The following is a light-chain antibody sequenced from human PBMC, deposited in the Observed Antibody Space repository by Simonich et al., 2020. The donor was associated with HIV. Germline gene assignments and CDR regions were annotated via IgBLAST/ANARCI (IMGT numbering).Light chain of an antibody. CDR2: DAS. CDR1: QGISSA. Sequence: AIQLTQSPFSLSASVGDRVTIACRASQGISSALAWYQQKPGKAPKLLIYDASSLESGVPSRFSGSGSGTDFTLTISRLQPEDFATYYCQQFNSYPITFGQGTRLEIK. V-gene: IGKV1-13*02. CDR3: QQFNSYPIT. J-gene: IGKJ5*01.